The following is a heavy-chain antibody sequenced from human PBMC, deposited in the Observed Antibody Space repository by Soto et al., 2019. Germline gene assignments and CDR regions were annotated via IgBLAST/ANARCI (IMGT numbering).Heavy chain of an antibody. D-gene: IGHD6-13*01. CDR2: IKQDGSEK. CDR1: GFTFSSYW. CDR3: ARDAPIAAAGLGDY. J-gene: IGHJ4*02. Sequence: GGSLRLSCAASGFTFSSYWMSWVRQAPGKGLEWVANIKQDGSEKYYVDSVKGRFTISRDNAKNSLYLQMNSLSAEDTAVYCCARDAPIAAAGLGDYWGQGTLVTVSS. V-gene: IGHV3-7*01.